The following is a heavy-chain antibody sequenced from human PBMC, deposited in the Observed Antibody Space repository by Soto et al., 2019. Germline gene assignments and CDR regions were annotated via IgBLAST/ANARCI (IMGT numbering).Heavy chain of an antibody. V-gene: IGHV3-23*01. CDR3: AKVPHYDILTGYYYYYYMDV. CDR2: ISGSGGST. CDR1: GFTFSSYA. D-gene: IGHD3-9*01. J-gene: IGHJ6*03. Sequence: GGSLRLSCAASGFTFSSYAMSWVRQAPGKGLEWVSAISGSGGSTYYADSVKGRFTISRDNSKNTLYLQMNSLRAEDTAVYYCAKVPHYDILTGYYYYYYMDVWGKGTTVTVSS.